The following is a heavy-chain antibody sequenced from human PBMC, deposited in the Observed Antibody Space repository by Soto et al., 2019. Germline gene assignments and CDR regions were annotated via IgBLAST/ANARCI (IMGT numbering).Heavy chain of an antibody. V-gene: IGHV4-30-4*01. CDR3: ARVGHLLGRYGMDV. J-gene: IGHJ6*02. Sequence: PSETLSLTCTVSGGSISSSDYYWSWIRQPPGKGLEWIGYIYYSGSTYYNPSLKSRVTISVDTSKNQFSLKLSSVTAADTAVYYCARVGHLLGRYGMDVWGQGTTVTVSS. D-gene: IGHD2-2*01. CDR1: GGSISSSDYY. CDR2: IYYSGST.